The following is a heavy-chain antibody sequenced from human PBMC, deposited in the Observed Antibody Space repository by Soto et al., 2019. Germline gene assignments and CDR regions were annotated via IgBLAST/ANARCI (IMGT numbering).Heavy chain of an antibody. CDR1: GFTFSNYP. V-gene: IGHV3-30-3*01. J-gene: IGHJ4*01. D-gene: IGHD3-22*01. Sequence: QVQLVESGGGVVQPGRSLRLSCAASGFTFSNYPMHWVRQAPGKGLEWVAVISYDGSEKYYADSVQGRFTISRDNSKNRLYLQMRSLRLEDTAVYFCARDTSDYCFDYWGHGTLVTVSS. CDR3: ARDTSDYCFDY. CDR2: ISYDGSEK.